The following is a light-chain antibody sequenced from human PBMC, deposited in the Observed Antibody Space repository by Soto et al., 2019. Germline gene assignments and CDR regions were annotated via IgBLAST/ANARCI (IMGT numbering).Light chain of an antibody. V-gene: IGLV1-40*01. Sequence: QSALTQPPSVSGAPGQTVTISCTGSSSNIGAPYDVHWYQHLPRTAPKRLIYGGNNRPSGVPDRFSGSRSGTSASLDISGPKAEDEAAYFCQSYDMSLNNCVFGTGTKVTVL. CDR1: SSNIGAPYD. J-gene: IGLJ1*01. CDR2: GGN. CDR3: QSYDMSLNNCV.